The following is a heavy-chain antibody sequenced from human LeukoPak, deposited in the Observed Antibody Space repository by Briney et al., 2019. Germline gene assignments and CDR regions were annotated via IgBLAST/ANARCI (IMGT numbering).Heavy chain of an antibody. Sequence: GGSRRLSCAASGFTFGSYAMHWFRKAPGRGLEGVAVISYDGSNKYYADSVKGRFTISRDNSKNTLYLQMNSLRAEDTAVYYCAFVGHGDNPRVYWGQGTLVTVSS. J-gene: IGHJ4*02. CDR3: AFVGHGDNPRVY. D-gene: IGHD4-23*01. V-gene: IGHV3-30-3*01. CDR2: ISYDGSNK. CDR1: GFTFGSYA.